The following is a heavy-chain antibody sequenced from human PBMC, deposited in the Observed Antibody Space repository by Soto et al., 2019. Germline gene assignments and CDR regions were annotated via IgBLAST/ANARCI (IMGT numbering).Heavy chain of an antibody. J-gene: IGHJ4*02. Sequence: GGSLRLSCAASGFTFSRYAMSWVRQAPGKGLEWVSAISGSGGSTYCADSVKGRFTISRDNSKNTLYLQMNSLRAEDTAVYYCAKERRYFDWSRDYWGQGTLVTVSS. V-gene: IGHV3-23*01. CDR3: AKERRYFDWSRDY. D-gene: IGHD3-9*01. CDR2: ISGSGGST. CDR1: GFTFSRYA.